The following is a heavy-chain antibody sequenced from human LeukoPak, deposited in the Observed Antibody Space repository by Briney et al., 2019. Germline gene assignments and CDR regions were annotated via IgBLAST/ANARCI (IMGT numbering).Heavy chain of an antibody. CDR2: IRYDGSIN. Sequence: PGRSLRLSCAASGFTFSSYAIHWVRQAPGKGLEWVAFIRYDGSINYYADSVKGRFTISRDNSQNTLYLQMNSLRAEDTALYFCAKITRTWDQLPDYWGQGTLVTVSS. CDR3: AKITRTWDQLPDY. J-gene: IGHJ4*02. V-gene: IGHV3-30-3*02. D-gene: IGHD3-3*01. CDR1: GFTFSSYA.